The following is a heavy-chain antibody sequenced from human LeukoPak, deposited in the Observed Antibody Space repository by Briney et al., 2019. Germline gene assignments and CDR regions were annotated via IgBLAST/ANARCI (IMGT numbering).Heavy chain of an antibody. J-gene: IGHJ4*02. Sequence: ASVKVSCKASGYTFTGYYMHWVRQAPGQGLEWMGWINPNSGGTNYAQKFQGRVTMTRDTSTSTAYMELSRLRSDDTAVYYCARARGGLGDFDYWGQGTLVTVSS. CDR2: INPNSGGT. CDR3: ARARGGLGDFDY. CDR1: GYTFTGYY. V-gene: IGHV1-2*02. D-gene: IGHD3-10*01.